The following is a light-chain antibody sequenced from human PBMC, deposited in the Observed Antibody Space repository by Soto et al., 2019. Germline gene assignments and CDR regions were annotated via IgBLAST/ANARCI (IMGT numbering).Light chain of an antibody. V-gene: IGKV3-20*01. CDR3: QQYATSRWT. Sequence: DIVLTQSPGTLSLSPGERVTLSCRATQSVASAYLAWYQQTPGQAPRLLIYGTSSRAAGIPDRFSGSGSGTDFTLTISRLEPEDFAVYYCQQYATSRWTFGQGTKVEI. J-gene: IGKJ1*01. CDR2: GTS. CDR1: QSVASAY.